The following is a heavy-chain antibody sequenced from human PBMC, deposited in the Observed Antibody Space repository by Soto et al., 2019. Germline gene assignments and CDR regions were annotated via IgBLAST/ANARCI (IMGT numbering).Heavy chain of an antibody. CDR1: GGSFSGYY. Sequence: SETLSLTCAVYGGSFSGYYWSWIRQPPGKGLEWIGEINHSGSTNYNPSLKSRVTISVDTSKNQFSLQLSSVIAADTAVYYCGRRKIRVLEWKKNNWFDPWGQGTLVTVSS. CDR2: INHSGST. J-gene: IGHJ5*02. V-gene: IGHV4-34*01. CDR3: GRRKIRVLEWKKNNWFDP. D-gene: IGHD3-3*01.